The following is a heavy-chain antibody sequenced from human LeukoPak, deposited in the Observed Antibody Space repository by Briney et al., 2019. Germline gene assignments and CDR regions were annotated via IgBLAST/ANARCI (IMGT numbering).Heavy chain of an antibody. V-gene: IGHV3-23*01. J-gene: IGHJ4*02. CDR2: ISGSGGST. D-gene: IGHD6-19*01. Sequence: GGSLRLSCAASGFIFSSYAMRWVRQAPGKGLEWVSAISGSGGSTNYADSVKGRFTISRDNAKKSLYLQMNSLRDEDTAVYYCARGYSSGWYSHLDYWGQGTLVTVSS. CDR3: ARGYSSGWYSHLDY. CDR1: GFIFSSYA.